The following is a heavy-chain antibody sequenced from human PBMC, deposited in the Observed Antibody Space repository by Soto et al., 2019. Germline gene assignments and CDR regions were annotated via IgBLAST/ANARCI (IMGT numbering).Heavy chain of an antibody. D-gene: IGHD1-26*01. V-gene: IGHV3-7*01. CDR2: IKQDGSEK. Sequence: DVQLVESGGGLVQPGGSLRLSCAASGITFSSYWMSWVRQAPGKGLEWVANIKQDGSEKYYVDSVKGRFTISRDNAKKSLYLQMNSLRAEDTAVYYCARGLLSVIVSGLDYWGQGTLVTVSS. J-gene: IGHJ4*02. CDR1: GITFSSYW. CDR3: ARGLLSVIVSGLDY.